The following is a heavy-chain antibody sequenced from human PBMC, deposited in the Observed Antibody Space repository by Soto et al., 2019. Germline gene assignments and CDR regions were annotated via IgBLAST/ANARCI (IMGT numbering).Heavy chain of an antibody. CDR1: GDTFSRYT. D-gene: IGHD1-1*01. CDR2: IIPRFGTT. V-gene: IGHV1-69*13. CDR3: ARGRGLYNSGRSQLDY. J-gene: IGHJ4*02. Sequence: SVKVSCKASGDTFSRYTVNWVRQAPRQGLEWMGGIIPRFGTTNYAPTLQGRVTITADESTNTVYMELSSLRSEDTALYYCARGRGLYNSGRSQLDYWGQGTLVTV.